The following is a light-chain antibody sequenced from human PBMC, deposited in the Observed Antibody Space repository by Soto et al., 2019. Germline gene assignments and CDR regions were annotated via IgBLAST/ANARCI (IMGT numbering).Light chain of an antibody. CDR1: QAIRKD. CDR2: AAT. J-gene: IGKJ2*01. V-gene: IGKV1-6*01. Sequence: AIQMTQSPSSLSASVVDRVAITCRASQAIRKDLGWYQQKPGKAPKLLIYAATSLQSGVPSRFSGSGSGTDFTLTISSLQPEDFATYYCLQDYIYPYTFGQGTKLEIK. CDR3: LQDYIYPYT.